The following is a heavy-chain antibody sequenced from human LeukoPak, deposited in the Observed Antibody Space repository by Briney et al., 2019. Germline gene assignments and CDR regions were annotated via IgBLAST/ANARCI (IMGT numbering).Heavy chain of an antibody. V-gene: IGHV1-18*01. J-gene: IGHJ6*02. Sequence: ASLKVSCKASGYTFTSYGISWVRQAPGQGLEWMGWISAYNGNTNYAQKLQGRVTMTTDTSTSAAYMELRSLRSDDTAVYYCARDMYHYGSGSYPPSVRCYYYGIDVWCQGSTVVVAS. CDR3: ARDMYHYGSGSYPPSVRCYYYGIDV. D-gene: IGHD3-10*01. CDR1: GYTFTSYG. CDR2: ISAYNGNT.